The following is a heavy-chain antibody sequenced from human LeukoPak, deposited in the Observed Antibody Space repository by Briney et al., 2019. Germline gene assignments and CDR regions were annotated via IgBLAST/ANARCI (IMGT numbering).Heavy chain of an antibody. V-gene: IGHV4-59*08. J-gene: IGHJ4*02. CDR1: GGSISSYY. CDR2: IYYSGST. CDR3: ARQNRPTYYYDSSGPFDY. D-gene: IGHD3-22*01. Sequence: SETLSLTCTVSGGSISSYYWSWIRQPPGKGLEWIGYIYYSGSTDYNPSLKSRVTISVDTSKNQFSLKLSSVTAADTAVYYCARQNRPTYYYDSSGPFDYWGQGTLVTVSS.